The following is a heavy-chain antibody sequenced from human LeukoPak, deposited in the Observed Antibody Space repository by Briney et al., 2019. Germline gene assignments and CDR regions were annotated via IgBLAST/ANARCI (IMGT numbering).Heavy chain of an antibody. V-gene: IGHV3-30*04. D-gene: IGHD4-23*01. J-gene: IGHJ4*02. CDR1: GFTFRNYA. Sequence: GRSLRLSCATSGFTFRNYALHWVRQAPGEGLEWVAVISFDGSKKYYADSAKGRFTISRDYSKNTLYLQMNSLRAEDTAVYFCSRDVGYGENSGDWYWGQGTLVTVSS. CDR2: ISFDGSKK. CDR3: SRDVGYGENSGDWY.